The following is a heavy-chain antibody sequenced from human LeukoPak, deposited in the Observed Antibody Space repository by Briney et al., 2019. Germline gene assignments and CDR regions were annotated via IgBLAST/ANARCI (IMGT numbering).Heavy chain of an antibody. CDR2: INPNTGIS. Sequence: ASVKVSCKASGYTFTPYSINWVRQAPGQGLEWMGWINPNTGISTYAQGFTGRFVFSLDTSVSTAYLHISSLKTEDTAVYYCARDAATINFDYWGQGTLVTVSS. CDR3: ARDAATINFDY. V-gene: IGHV7-4-1*02. J-gene: IGHJ4*02. CDR1: GYTFTPYS. D-gene: IGHD5-24*01.